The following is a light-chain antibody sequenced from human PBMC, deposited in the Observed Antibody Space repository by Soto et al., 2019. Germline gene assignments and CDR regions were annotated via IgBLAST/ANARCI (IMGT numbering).Light chain of an antibody. J-gene: IGKJ2*01. CDR1: QSVNTK. V-gene: IGKV3-15*01. CDR2: GAS. CDR3: QQYTDWYP. Sequence: ETVMTQSPDTLSVSPGERATLSCRASQSVNTKLAWYQHKVGQAHRLLIYGASTTATGIRTRFSGNGSGTEFTLSISSPHSVDFAIYCCQQYTDWYPFGQGTTLEIK.